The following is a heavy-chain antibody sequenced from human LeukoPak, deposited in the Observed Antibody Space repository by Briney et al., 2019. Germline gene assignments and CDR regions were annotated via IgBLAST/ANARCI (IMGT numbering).Heavy chain of an antibody. J-gene: IGHJ4*02. CDR1: GGTFSSHA. CDR3: VRDGYNNGFDY. CDR2: INPIFGTA. D-gene: IGHD5-24*01. V-gene: IGHV1-69*13. Sequence: SVKVSCKASGGTFSSHAIRWVRQAPGQGLEWMGGINPIFGTANYAQKFQGRVTITADESTSTAYMELSSLRSEDTAVYYCVRDGYNNGFDYWGQGTLVTVSS.